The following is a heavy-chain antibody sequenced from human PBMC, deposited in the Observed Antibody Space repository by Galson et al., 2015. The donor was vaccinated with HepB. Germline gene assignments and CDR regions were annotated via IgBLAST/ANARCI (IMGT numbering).Heavy chain of an antibody. CDR3: ARAAAGKASGYYYYYMDV. V-gene: IGHV3-21*01. CDR2: ISSSSSYI. CDR1: GFPFSSYA. J-gene: IGHJ6*03. Sequence: SLRLSCAASGFPFSSYAMNWVRQAPGKGLEWVSSISSSSSYIYYADSVKGRFTISRDNAKNSLYLQMNSLRAEDTAVYYCARAAAGKASGYYYYYMDVWGKGTTVTVSS. D-gene: IGHD6-13*01.